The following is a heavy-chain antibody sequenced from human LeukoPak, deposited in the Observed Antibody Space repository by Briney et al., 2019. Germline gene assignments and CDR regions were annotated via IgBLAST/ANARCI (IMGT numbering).Heavy chain of an antibody. CDR1: GFTFGDYA. J-gene: IGHJ4*02. D-gene: IGHD5-18*01. V-gene: IGHV3-49*04. CDR3: TSPRGAMVTAPFVY. Sequence: RSGGSLRLSCTASGFTFGDYAMSWVRQAPVKGLEWVGFIRSKAYGGTTEYAASVKGRFTVSRDDSKSIAYLQMNSLKTEDTAVYYCTSPRGAMVTAPFVYWGQGTLVTVSS. CDR2: IRSKAYGGTT.